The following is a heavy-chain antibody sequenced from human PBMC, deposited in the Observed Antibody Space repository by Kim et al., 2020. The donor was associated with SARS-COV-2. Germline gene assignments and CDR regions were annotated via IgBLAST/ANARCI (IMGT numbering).Heavy chain of an antibody. V-gene: IGHV3-30*03. J-gene: IGHJ5*01. Sequence: EYDAASVRSRLTISTDTSKNTLYLQMNSLRPEDTAVYYCVRGRNYGFESWGQGTLVTVSS. CDR3: VRGRNYGFES. D-gene: IGHD1-7*01. CDR2: E.